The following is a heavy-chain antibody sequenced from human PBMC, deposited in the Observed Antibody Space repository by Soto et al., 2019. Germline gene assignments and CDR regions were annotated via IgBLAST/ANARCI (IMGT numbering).Heavy chain of an antibody. Sequence: PGGSLRLSCAASGFTFSSYGMHWVRQAPGKGLEWVAVIWYDGSNKYYADSVKGRFTISRDNSKNTLYLRMNSLRAEETAVYYCGRPNCSGGNCYPEFDYWGQGTLVTVSS. J-gene: IGHJ4*02. CDR3: GRPNCSGGNCYPEFDY. CDR1: GFTFSSYG. D-gene: IGHD2-15*01. CDR2: IWYDGSNK. V-gene: IGHV3-33*01.